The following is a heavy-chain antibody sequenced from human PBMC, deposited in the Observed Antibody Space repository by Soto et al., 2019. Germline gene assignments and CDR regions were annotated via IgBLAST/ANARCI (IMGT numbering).Heavy chain of an antibody. Sequence: PSETLSLTCAVYGGSFSGYYWSWIRQPPGKGLEWIGEINHSGSTNYNPSLKSRVTISVDTSKNQFSLKLSSVTAADTAVYYCARGLVRGVILPDYYYMDVWGKGTTVTVSS. V-gene: IGHV4-34*01. D-gene: IGHD3-10*01. CDR3: ARGLVRGVILPDYYYMDV. CDR2: INHSGST. CDR1: GGSFSGYY. J-gene: IGHJ6*03.